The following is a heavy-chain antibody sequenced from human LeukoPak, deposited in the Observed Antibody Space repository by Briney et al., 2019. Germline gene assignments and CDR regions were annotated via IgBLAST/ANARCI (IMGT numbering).Heavy chain of an antibody. D-gene: IGHD3-16*02. Sequence: SETLSLTCTVSDGSISSYYWSWIRQPPGKGLEWIGYIYYSGSTNYNPSLKSRVTISVDTSKNQFSLKLSSVTAADTAVYYCASSYYDYVWGSYRVDYWGQGTLVTVSS. CDR2: IYYSGST. J-gene: IGHJ4*02. CDR1: DGSISSYY. CDR3: ASSYYDYVWGSYRVDY. V-gene: IGHV4-59*08.